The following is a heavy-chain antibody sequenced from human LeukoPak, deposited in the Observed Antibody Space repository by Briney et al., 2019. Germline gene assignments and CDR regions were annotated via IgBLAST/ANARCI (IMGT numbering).Heavy chain of an antibody. CDR3: ARDYIAETYCYDSSGAFDI. Sequence: GGPLRLSCAASGFTLDDYRMSWVRQAPGKGVGWVSRFNWNGGSTGYADSVKGRFTISRDNAKTYMYLQMNSLRAEDTALYYCARDYIAETYCYDSSGAFDIWGQGTMVTVSS. J-gene: IGHJ3*02. D-gene: IGHD3-22*01. V-gene: IGHV3-20*04. CDR2: FNWNGGST. CDR1: GFTLDDYR.